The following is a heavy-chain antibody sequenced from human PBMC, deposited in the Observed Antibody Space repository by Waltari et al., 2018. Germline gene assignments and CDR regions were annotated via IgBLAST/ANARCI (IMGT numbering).Heavy chain of an antibody. Sequence: EVRLVESGGGLVQPGGSLRLSCAASGFPLSRHGRTWVRQAPGKGLEWVASIKGDGSDKAYVDSLRGRFTISRDNAGNSLYLQMSSLRAEDTAVYYCARRLTLTAVGWGYGMDVWGQGTTVTVSS. V-gene: IGHV3-7*01. CDR2: IKGDGSDK. CDR3: ARRLTLTAVGWGYGMDV. J-gene: IGHJ6*02. D-gene: IGHD2-2*01. CDR1: GFPLSRHG.